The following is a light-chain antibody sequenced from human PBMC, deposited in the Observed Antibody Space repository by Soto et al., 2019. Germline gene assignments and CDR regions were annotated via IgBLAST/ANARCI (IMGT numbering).Light chain of an antibody. J-gene: IGLJ1*01. Sequence: QPVFTPAASVSGAPGQRVTISCTGSSSNIGATYDVHWYQQLPGTATKLRIYANTNRPLGVPDRFSGSNSGTSASLAITGLQAEDAADYYYQSYDGSMSGYIFGTGTKVTV. CDR3: QSYDGSMSGYI. CDR2: ANT. V-gene: IGLV1-40*01. CDR1: SSNIGATYD.